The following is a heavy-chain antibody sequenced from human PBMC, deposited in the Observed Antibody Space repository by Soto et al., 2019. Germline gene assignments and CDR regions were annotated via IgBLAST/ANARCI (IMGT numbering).Heavy chain of an antibody. CDR3: ARGPLLWGDV. CDR1: GYTFTRYA. J-gene: IGHJ6*02. V-gene: IGHV1-3*01. CDR2: INAGNGNT. D-gene: IGHD3-10*01. Sequence: DSVKVSCKASGYTFTRYALHWVRQAPGQRLEWMGWINAGNGNTKYSQKFQGRVPITRDTSASTAYMELSSLRSEDTAVYYCARGPLLWGDVWGQGTTVTVSS.